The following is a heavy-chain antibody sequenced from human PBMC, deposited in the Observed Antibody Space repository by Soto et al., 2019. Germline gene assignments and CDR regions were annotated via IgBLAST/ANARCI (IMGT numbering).Heavy chain of an antibody. V-gene: IGHV1-18*04. J-gene: IGHJ4*02. CDR2: ISAYNGNT. Sequence: ASVKVSCKASGYTFTSYGIIWVRQAPGQGLEWMGWISAYNGNTNYAQKLQGRVTMTTDTSTSTAYMELRSLRSDDTAVYYCARETVVVTARGPFDYWGQGTLVTVSS. CDR3: ARETVVVTARGPFDY. CDR1: GYTFTSYG. D-gene: IGHD2-21*02.